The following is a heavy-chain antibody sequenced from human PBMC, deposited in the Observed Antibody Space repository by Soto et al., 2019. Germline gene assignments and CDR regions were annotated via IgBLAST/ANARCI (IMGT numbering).Heavy chain of an antibody. CDR2: IIPIFGTA. V-gene: IGHV1-69*13. Sequence: SVKVSCKAIGYSFTSHYMHWVRQAPGQGLEWMGGIIPIFGTANYAQKFQGRVTITADESTSTAYMELSSLRSEDTAVYYCARDKYSSSWSLFDYWGQGTLVTVSS. CDR3: ARDKYSSSWSLFDY. D-gene: IGHD6-13*01. CDR1: GYSFTSHY. J-gene: IGHJ4*02.